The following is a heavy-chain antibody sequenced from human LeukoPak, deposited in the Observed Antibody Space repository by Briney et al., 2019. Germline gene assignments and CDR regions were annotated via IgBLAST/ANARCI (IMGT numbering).Heavy chain of an antibody. J-gene: IGHJ4*02. CDR2: ITRSSRII. Sequence: HAGGSLRLSCAASGFTFSNFEMNWVRQIPGKGLEWLSFITRSSRIIYYADSVKGRFTISRDNANNSLHLQMNSLRVEDTGIYFCARGSTFGGVISDFWGQGTLVTVSS. CDR1: GFTFSNFE. V-gene: IGHV3-48*03. D-gene: IGHD3-16*02. CDR3: ARGSTFGGVISDF.